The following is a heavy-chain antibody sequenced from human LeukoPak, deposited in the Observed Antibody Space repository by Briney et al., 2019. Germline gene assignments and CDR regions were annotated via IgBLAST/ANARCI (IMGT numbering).Heavy chain of an antibody. CDR2: ISYDGSNK. V-gene: IGHV3-30-3*01. Sequence: PGGSLRLSCAASGFTFSSYAMHWVRQAPGKGLEWVAVISYDGSNKYYADSVKGRFTISRDNSKNTLYLQMNSLRAEDTAVYYCARVYIAARRYYYYGMDVWGQGTTVTVSS. CDR1: GFTFSSYA. J-gene: IGHJ6*02. D-gene: IGHD6-6*01. CDR3: ARVYIAARRYYYYGMDV.